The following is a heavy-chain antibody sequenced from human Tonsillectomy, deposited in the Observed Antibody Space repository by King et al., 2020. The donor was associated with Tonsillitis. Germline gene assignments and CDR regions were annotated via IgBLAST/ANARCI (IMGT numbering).Heavy chain of an antibody. J-gene: IGHJ4*02. V-gene: IGHV3-33*01. CDR3: ARARGSGSDYY. CDR2: IWFDGFNK. CDR1: GFTFSSYG. D-gene: IGHD5-12*01. Sequence: VQLVESGGGVVQPGRSLRLSCAASGFTFSSYGMHWVRQAPGKGLEWVAVIWFDGFNKYYADSVKGRFTISRYNSKNTLYLQMNRLRDEDTAVYYCARARGSGSDYYWGQGPLVTVSS.